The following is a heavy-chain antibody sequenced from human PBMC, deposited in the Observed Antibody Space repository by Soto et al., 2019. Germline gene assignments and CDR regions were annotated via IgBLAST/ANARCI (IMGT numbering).Heavy chain of an antibody. D-gene: IGHD1-1*01. CDR2: ISADGSNT. CDR3: ARRTDAYNWADY. CDR1: GFMFSSHW. J-gene: IGHJ4*02. Sequence: PGGSLRLSCAASGFMFSSHWMHWVRQAPGKGLVWVSRISADGSNTNYADSVKGRFTISRDNARNTLFLHMNSLTADDTAVYYCARRTDAYNWADYWGQGTLVTVSS. V-gene: IGHV3-74*01.